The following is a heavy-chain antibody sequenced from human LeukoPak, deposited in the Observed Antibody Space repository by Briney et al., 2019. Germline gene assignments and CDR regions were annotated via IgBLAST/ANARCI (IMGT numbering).Heavy chain of an antibody. CDR1: GYTFTTYA. CDR3: ARGYGSGSYYNFDF. V-gene: IGHV1-18*01. D-gene: IGHD3-10*01. CDR2: ISTYNGNT. J-gene: IGHJ4*02. Sequence: ASVKVSCKASGYTFTTYAITWVRQAPGQGLEWMGWISTYNGNTNYAQKLQGRVTMTTDTSTSTAYMELRSLRSDDTAVYYCARGYGSGSYYNFDFWGQGTLVTVSS.